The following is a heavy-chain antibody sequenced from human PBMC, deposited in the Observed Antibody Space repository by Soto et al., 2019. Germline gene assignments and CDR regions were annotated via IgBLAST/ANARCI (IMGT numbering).Heavy chain of an antibody. V-gene: IGHV1-2*02. CDR1: GYTFTGYY. J-gene: IGHJ6*02. Sequence: ASVKVSCKASGYTFTGYYMHWVRQAPGQGLEWMGWINPNSGGTNYAQKFQGRVTMTRDTSISTAYMELSRLRSDDTAVYYCARFTAYYYYGMDVWGQGTTVTVS. CDR3: ARFTAYYYYGMDV. CDR2: INPNSGGT. D-gene: IGHD5-18*01.